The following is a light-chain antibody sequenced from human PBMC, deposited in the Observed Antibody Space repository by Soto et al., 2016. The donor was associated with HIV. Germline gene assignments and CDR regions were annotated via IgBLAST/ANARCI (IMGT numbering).Light chain of an antibody. CDR2: GKN. CDR1: SLRRYY. V-gene: IGLV3-19*01. J-gene: IGLJ2*01. CDR3: DSRASSTNHVV. Sequence: SSELTQDPAVSVALGQTVTITCQGDSLRRYYASWYQQKPGQAPLLVIYGKNMRPLGIPDRFSGSSSGNTASLTITGAQAEDEADYYCDSRASSTNHVVFGGRDQTDRP.